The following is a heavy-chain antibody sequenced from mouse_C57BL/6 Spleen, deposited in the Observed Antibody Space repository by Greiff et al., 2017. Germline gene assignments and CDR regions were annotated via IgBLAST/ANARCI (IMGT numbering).Heavy chain of an antibody. J-gene: IGHJ3*01. CDR1: GYAFSSSW. CDR2: IYPGDGDT. CDR3: AKGNEGPAWFAY. V-gene: IGHV1-82*01. Sequence: QVQLQQSGPELVKPGASVKISCKASGYAFSSSWMNWVKQRPGKGLEWIGRIYPGDGDTNYNGKFKGKATLTADKSSSTAYMQLSSLTSEDSAVYFCAKGNEGPAWFAYWGQGTLVTVSA.